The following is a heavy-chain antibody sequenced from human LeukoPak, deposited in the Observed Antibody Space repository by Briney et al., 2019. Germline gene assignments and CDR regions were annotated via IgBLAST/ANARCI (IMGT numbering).Heavy chain of an antibody. D-gene: IGHD3-22*01. CDR1: GFTFSSYA. CDR2: ISYDGSKQ. CDR3: ARIITLHYYDSSAYSSPFDY. J-gene: IGHJ4*02. V-gene: IGHV3-30*04. Sequence: GRSLRLSCAASGFTFSSYAMHWVRQAPGKGLEWVAVISYDGSKQYYADSVKGRFTISRDNSKNTLYLEVNSLRAEDTAIYYCARIITLHYYDSSAYSSPFDYWGQGTLVTVSS.